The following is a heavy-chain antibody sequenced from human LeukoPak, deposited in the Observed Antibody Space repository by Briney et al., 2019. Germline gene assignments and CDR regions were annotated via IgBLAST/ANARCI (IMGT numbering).Heavy chain of an antibody. CDR2: IYYSGST. V-gene: IGHV4-39*07. CDR1: GGSISTSGYY. J-gene: IGHJ5*02. CDR3: ARVSYGDYHVNWFDP. Sequence: PSETLSPTCTVSGGSISTSGYYWGWIRQPPGKGLEWIGSIYYSGSTYYNPSLKSRVTISVDTSKNQFSLKLTSVTAADTAVYYCARVSYGDYHVNWFDPWGQGTLATVSS. D-gene: IGHD4-17*01.